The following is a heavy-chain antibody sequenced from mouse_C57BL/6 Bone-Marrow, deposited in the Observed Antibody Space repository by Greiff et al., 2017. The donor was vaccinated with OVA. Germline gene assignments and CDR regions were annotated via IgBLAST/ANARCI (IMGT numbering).Heavy chain of an antibody. CDR2: INYDGSST. CDR1: GFTFSDYY. V-gene: IGHV5-16*01. Sequence: EVMLVESEGGLVQPGSSMKLSCTASGFTFSDYYMAWVRQVPEKGLEWVANINYDGSSTYYLDSLKSRFIISRDNAKNILYLQMSSLKSEDTATYYCARESSGPYYFDYWGQGTTLTVSS. CDR3: ARESSGPYYFDY. D-gene: IGHD3-2*02. J-gene: IGHJ2*01.